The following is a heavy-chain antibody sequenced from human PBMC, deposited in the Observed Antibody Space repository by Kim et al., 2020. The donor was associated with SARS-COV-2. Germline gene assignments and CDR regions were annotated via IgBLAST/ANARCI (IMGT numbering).Heavy chain of an antibody. D-gene: IGHD3-10*01. J-gene: IGHJ2*01. CDR2: GTT. Sequence: GTTKYHPSHQGRVPISVDTSKNHFSLKLGSVPAADTAVYYCARGSGWLSDLWGRGTLVTVSS. CDR3: ARGSGWLSDL. V-gene: IGHV4-61*03.